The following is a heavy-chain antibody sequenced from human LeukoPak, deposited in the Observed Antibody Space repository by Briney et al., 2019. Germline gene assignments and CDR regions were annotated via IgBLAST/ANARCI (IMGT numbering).Heavy chain of an antibody. J-gene: IGHJ4*02. CDR3: ARGEKVLDYFAY. D-gene: IGHD3-16*01. Sequence: PSETLSLTCTVSGGSISSRSYYWGWIRQPPGKGREWIGKISDSGSTYYSPSLRSRVTISIHMSKNQFSLKLSSVTATDTAVYYCARGEKVLDYFAYWGQGNLVTVSS. CDR2: ISDSGST. CDR1: GGSISSRSYY. V-gene: IGHV4-39*01.